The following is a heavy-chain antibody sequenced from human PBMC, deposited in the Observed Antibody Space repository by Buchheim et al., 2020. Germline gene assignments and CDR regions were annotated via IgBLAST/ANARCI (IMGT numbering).Heavy chain of an antibody. CDR1: GFTFSSYG. J-gene: IGHJ6*03. D-gene: IGHD1-14*01. Sequence: QVQLVESGGGVVQPGRSLRLSCAASGFTFSSYGMHWVRQAPGKGLEWVAVISYDGSNKYYADSVKGRFTISRDNSKNTLYLQMNSLRAEDTAVYYCAKDRTPYYYYYYMDVWGKGTT. CDR2: ISYDGSNK. V-gene: IGHV3-30*18. CDR3: AKDRTPYYYYYYMDV.